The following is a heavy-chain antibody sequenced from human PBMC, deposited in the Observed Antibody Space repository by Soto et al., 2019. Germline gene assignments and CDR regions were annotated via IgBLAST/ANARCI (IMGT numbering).Heavy chain of an antibody. V-gene: IGHV1-8*01. J-gene: IGHJ6*03. CDR2: MNPNSGNT. CDR3: ARGVLGGWVRTLTGYYYMDV. D-gene: IGHD2-8*02. CDR1: GYTFTSYD. Sequence: SVKVSCKASGYTFTSYDINWVRQATGQGLEWMGWMNPNSGNTGYAQKFQGRVTMTRNTSISTAYMELSSLKSEDTAVYYCARGVLGGWVRTLTGYYYMDVWGKGTTVTVSS.